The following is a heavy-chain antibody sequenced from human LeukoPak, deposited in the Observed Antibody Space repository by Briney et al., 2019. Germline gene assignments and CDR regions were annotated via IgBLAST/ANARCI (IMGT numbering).Heavy chain of an antibody. Sequence: GGSLRLSCAASGFTFSSYAMHWVRQAPGKGLEYVSAISSNGGSTYYANSVKGRFTISRDNSKNTLYLQMGSLRAEDMAVYYCARVAGDPFGWGQGTLVTVSS. J-gene: IGHJ4*02. CDR1: GFTFSSYA. V-gene: IGHV3-64*01. CDR2: ISSNGGST. D-gene: IGHD7-27*01. CDR3: ARVAGDPFG.